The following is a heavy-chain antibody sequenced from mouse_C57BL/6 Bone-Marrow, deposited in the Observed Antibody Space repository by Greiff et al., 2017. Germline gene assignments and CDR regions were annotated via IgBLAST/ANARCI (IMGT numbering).Heavy chain of an antibody. Sequence: EVKVIESGGDLVKPGGSLKLSCAASGFTFSSYGMSWVRQTPDKRLEWVATISSGGSYTYYPDSVKGRFTITRDNAKNTLYLQMSSLKSEDTAMYYCALTGSYWYFDVWGTATTVTVSS. CDR3: ALTGSYWYFDV. V-gene: IGHV5-6*01. CDR2: ISSGGSYT. CDR1: GFTFSSYG. J-gene: IGHJ1*03. D-gene: IGHD4-1*01.